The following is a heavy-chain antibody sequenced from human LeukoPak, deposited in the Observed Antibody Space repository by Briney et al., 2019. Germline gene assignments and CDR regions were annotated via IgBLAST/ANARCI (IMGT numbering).Heavy chain of an antibody. CDR2: ISSSSSTI. CDR1: GFTFSSYS. J-gene: IGHJ4*02. D-gene: IGHD1-14*01. CDR3: ARGLGRYGPRAMDY. V-gene: IGHV3-48*01. Sequence: PGGSLRLSCAASGFTFSSYSMNWVRQAPGKGLEWVSYISSSSSTIYYADSVKGRFTISRDNAKNSLYLQMNSLRAEDTAVYYCARGLGRYGPRAMDYWGQGTLVTVSS.